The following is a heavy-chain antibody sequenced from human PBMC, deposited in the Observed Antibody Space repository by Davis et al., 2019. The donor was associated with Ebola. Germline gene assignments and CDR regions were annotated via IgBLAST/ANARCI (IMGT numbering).Heavy chain of an antibody. CDR1: GGSFSGYY. J-gene: IGHJ4*02. V-gene: IGHV4-34*01. CDR3: ARHGPSDYYDSSGYYLYYFDY. CDR2: INHSGST. D-gene: IGHD3-22*01. Sequence: SETLSLTCAVYGGSFSGYYWSWIRQPPGKGLEWIGEINHSGSTNYNPSLKSRVTISVDTSKNQFSLKLSSVTAADTAVYYCARHGPSDYYDSSGYYLYYFDYWGQGTLVTVSS.